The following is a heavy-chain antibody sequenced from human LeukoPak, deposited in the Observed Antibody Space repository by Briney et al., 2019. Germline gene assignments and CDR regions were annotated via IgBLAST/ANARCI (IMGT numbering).Heavy chain of an antibody. V-gene: IGHV3-30*18. J-gene: IGHJ4*02. D-gene: IGHD3-22*01. CDR2: ISYDGSNK. CDR3: AKDFHTRITMIVVVTSLVEY. CDR1: GFTFSSYA. Sequence: GGSLRLSCAASGFTFSSYAMSWVRQAPGKGLEWVAVISYDGSNKYYADSVKGRFTISRDNSKNTLYLQMNSLRAEDTAVYYCAKDFHTRITMIVVVTSLVEYWGQGTLVTFSS.